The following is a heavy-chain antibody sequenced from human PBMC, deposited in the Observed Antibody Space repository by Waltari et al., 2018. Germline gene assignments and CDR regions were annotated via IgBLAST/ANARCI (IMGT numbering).Heavy chain of an antibody. J-gene: IGHJ3*02. CDR3: ARDRMTTVTYDAFDI. CDR1: GFTFSSYS. CDR2: ISSSSSYI. Sequence: EVQLVESGGGLVKPGGSLRLSCAASGFTFSSYSMNWVRQAPGKGLEWVSSISSSSSYIDYADSVKGRFTISRDNAKNSLYLQMNSLLAEDTAVYYCARDRMTTVTYDAFDIWGQGTMVTVSS. D-gene: IGHD4-17*01. V-gene: IGHV3-21*01.